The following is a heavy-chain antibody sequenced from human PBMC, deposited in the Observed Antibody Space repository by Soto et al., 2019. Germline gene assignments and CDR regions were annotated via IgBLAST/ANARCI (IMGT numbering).Heavy chain of an antibody. V-gene: IGHV1-69*06. CDR2: IIPIVGTA. J-gene: IGHJ4*02. D-gene: IGHD7-27*01. CDR3: AKEGELGIEDY. Sequence: SVKVSCKASGGTFSSYAISWVRQAPGQGLEWMGGIIPIVGTANYAQKFQGRVTISADKSTSTAYMELSSLRTEDTAVYYCAKEGELGIEDYWGQGTLVTVSS. CDR1: GGTFSSYA.